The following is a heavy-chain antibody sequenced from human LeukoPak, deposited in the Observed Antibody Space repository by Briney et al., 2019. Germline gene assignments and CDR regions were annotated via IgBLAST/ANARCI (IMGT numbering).Heavy chain of an antibody. CDR3: ARRGRSSGWRYYFDY. D-gene: IGHD6-19*01. Sequence: GGSLRLSCAASGFTFSSYAMHWVRQAPGKGLEWVAVISYDGSNKYYADSVKGRFTISRDNSKNTLYLQMNSLRAEDTAVYYCARRGRSSGWRYYFDYWGQGTLVTVSS. J-gene: IGHJ4*02. CDR2: ISYDGSNK. V-gene: IGHV3-30-3*01. CDR1: GFTFSSYA.